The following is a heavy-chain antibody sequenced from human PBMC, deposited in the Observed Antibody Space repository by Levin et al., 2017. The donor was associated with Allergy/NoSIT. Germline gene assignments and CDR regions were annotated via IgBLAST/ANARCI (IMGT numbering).Heavy chain of an antibody. CDR1: GFTFSTNW. V-gene: IGHV3-74*01. CDR2: INSDGGIM. D-gene: IGHD6-13*01. J-gene: IGHJ4*02. CDR3: FSSIHTGY. Sequence: LAGGSLRLSCAASGFTFSTNWMYWVRQAPGKGLVWVSRINSDGGIMDYADSVMGRFTISRDNARNTLFLQMNSLGVEDTAVYYCFSSIHTGYWGQGTQVTVSS.